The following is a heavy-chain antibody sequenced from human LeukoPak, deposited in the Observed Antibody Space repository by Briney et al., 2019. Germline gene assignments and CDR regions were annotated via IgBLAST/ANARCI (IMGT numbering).Heavy chain of an antibody. D-gene: IGHD4-17*01. Sequence: ASETLSLTCAVSGYPISSDYYWGWIRQPSGKGLEWIGSIYQSVSTYYNPSLKSRVTISVDTSKNQFSLKLSSVTAADTAVYYCARNKSTVTTSRHDAFDIWGQGTMVTVSS. CDR3: ARNKSTVTTSRHDAFDI. CDR2: IYQSVST. CDR1: GYPISSDYY. J-gene: IGHJ3*02. V-gene: IGHV4-38-2*01.